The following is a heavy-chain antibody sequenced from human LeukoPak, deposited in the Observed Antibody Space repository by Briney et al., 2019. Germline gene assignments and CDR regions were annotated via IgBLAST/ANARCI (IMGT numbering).Heavy chain of an antibody. J-gene: IGHJ5*02. CDR1: GYTFTSYY. CDR2: INPSGGST. Sequence: GASVKVSCKASGYTFTSYYMHWVRQAPGQGLEWMGIINPSGGSTSYAQKFQGRVTMTRDTSISTAYMELSRLRSDDTAVYYCARDVWGDYWFDPWGQGTLVTVSS. D-gene: IGHD2-21*02. CDR3: ARDVWGDYWFDP. V-gene: IGHV1-46*01.